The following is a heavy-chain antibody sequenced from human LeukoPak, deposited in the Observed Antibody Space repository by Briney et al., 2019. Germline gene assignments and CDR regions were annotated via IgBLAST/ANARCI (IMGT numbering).Heavy chain of an antibody. CDR1: GASISRYY. CDR2: IYYSGSS. CDR3: ARDCSTISCPKLDY. V-gene: IGHV4-59*06. D-gene: IGHD2-2*01. Sequence: SETLSLTCTVSGASISRYYWSWIRQPPGKGLEWIGYIYYSGSSYYNPSLKSRVTMSVDTSKNQFSLKLSSVTAADTAVYYCARDCSTISCPKLDYWGQGTLVTVSS. J-gene: IGHJ4*02.